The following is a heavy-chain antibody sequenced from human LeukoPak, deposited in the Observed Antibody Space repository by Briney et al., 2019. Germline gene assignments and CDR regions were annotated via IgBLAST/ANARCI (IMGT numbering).Heavy chain of an antibody. V-gene: IGHV3-21*01. D-gene: IGHD3-22*01. CDR2: ISSGSSRIYI. J-gene: IGHJ4*02. Sequence: GGSLRLSCAGYGITFRTYSMNWVRQAPGKGLEWVSSISSGSSRIYINYADSVKGRFTISRDNSKNTLYLQMNSLRAEDTAVYYCAKDLYRYYHDSSGYYSDYWGQGTLVTVSS. CDR1: GITFRTYS. CDR3: AKDLYRYYHDSSGYYSDY.